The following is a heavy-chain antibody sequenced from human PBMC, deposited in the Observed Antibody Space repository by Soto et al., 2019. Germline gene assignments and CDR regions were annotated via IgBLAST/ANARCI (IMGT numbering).Heavy chain of an antibody. Sequence: QVQLQESGPGLVKPSETLSLTCTVSGGSISSYYWSWIRQPPGKGLEWIGYIYYSGSTNYNPSLKSGVTISVDTSKNHFSLRLGSVTAADSAVYYCAREGLITGTTYYYYGMGVWGQGTTVTVSS. CDR3: AREGLITGTTYYYYGMGV. J-gene: IGHJ6*02. V-gene: IGHV4-59*01. CDR1: GGSISSYY. D-gene: IGHD1-7*01. CDR2: IYYSGST.